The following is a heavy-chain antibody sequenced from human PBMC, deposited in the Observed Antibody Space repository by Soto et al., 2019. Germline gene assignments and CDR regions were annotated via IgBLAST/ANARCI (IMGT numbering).Heavy chain of an antibody. D-gene: IGHD3-22*01. CDR2: ISYDGSNT. CDR3: AKDTYYHDSSGYYIFDY. Sequence: QVQLVESGGGVVQPGRSLRLSCAASGFTFNRYGMHWVHQAPGKGLEWVARISYDGSNTNYVESVKGQFTISRDNSKNTVYLQMNSLRAEDTAVYYCAKDTYYHDSSGYYIFDYWGQGTLVTVSS. V-gene: IGHV3-30*18. J-gene: IGHJ4*02. CDR1: GFTFNRYG.